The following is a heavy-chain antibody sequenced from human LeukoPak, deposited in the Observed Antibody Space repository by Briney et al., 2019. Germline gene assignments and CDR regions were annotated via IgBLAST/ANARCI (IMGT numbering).Heavy chain of an antibody. V-gene: IGHV1-2*02. D-gene: IGHD6-19*01. CDR1: GYTFTGYY. Sequence: ASVKASCKASGYTFTGYYLHWVRQAPGQGLEWMGWINPNSGGTNYAQKFQGRVTMTRDTSISTAYMELSRLRSDDTAVYYCARVRSSGVPGGYWGQGTLVTVSS. CDR3: ARVRSSGVPGGY. CDR2: INPNSGGT. J-gene: IGHJ4*02.